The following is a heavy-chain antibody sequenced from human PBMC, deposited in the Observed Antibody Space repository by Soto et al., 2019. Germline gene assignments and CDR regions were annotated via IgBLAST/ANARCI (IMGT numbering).Heavy chain of an antibody. CDR2: IDWDGAK. D-gene: IGHD2-15*01. V-gene: IGHV2-70*12. Sequence: SGPTLVNPTQTLTLTCAFSGFSLSSTGMCVSWIRQPPGRALEWLALIDWDGAKYYSSSPKTRLTISKDTSINQVVLTMANIDAEDTATYSCAGVVAAGAHYYYGMDVWGPGSTVTVSS. CDR3: AGVVAAGAHYYYGMDV. CDR1: GFSLSSTGMC. J-gene: IGHJ6*02.